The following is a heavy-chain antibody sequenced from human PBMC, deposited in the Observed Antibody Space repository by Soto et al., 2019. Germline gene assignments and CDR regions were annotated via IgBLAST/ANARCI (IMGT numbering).Heavy chain of an antibody. CDR3: ASAWYGDQYYHGMGV. D-gene: IGHD6-13*01. Sequence: GSGPTLVNPTQTLTLTCTFSGFSLSTSGVGVGWIRQPPGKALEWLAVIYWDDDDRYSPSLRSRLSIAKDTSTNEVVLTMTNMDPVDTATYYCASAWYGDQYYHGMGVWGQGTTVTVSS. J-gene: IGHJ6*02. CDR2: IYWDDDD. V-gene: IGHV2-5*02. CDR1: GFSLSTSGVG.